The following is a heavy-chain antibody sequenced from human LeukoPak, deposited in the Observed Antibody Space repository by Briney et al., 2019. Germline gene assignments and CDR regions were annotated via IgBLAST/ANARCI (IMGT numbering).Heavy chain of an antibody. CDR3: ARRRLSLQKNAFDI. V-gene: IGHV4-34*01. Sequence: PSETLSLTCAVYGGSFSGYYWSWIRQPPGKGLEWIGGINHSGSTNYNPSLKSRVTISVDTSKNQFSLKLSSVTAADTAVYYCARRRLSLQKNAFDIWGQGTMVTVSS. J-gene: IGHJ3*02. CDR2: INHSGST. D-gene: IGHD3-16*01. CDR1: GGSFSGYY.